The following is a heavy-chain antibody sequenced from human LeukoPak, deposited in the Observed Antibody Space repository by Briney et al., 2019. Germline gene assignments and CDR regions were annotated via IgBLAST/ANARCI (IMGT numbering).Heavy chain of an antibody. V-gene: IGHV4-4*07. CDR2: IYSSGTT. Sequence: SETLSLTCTVSGDSVSSYYWTWIRQPAGKGLEWIGRIYSSGTTHCNPSLKSRVTMSVDTSKNQFTLKLSSVTAADTAVYYCAREGSSRPFDYWGQGTLVTVSS. D-gene: IGHD1-26*01. CDR3: AREGSSRPFDY. CDR1: GDSVSSYY. J-gene: IGHJ4*02.